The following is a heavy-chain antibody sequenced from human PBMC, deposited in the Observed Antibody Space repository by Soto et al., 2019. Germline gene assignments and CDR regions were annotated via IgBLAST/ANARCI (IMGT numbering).Heavy chain of an antibody. J-gene: IGHJ6*02. CDR3: AREGRGYCRGGTCFNYFYGMDV. CDR1: GYTFTGYY. CDR2: INPNSGGT. D-gene: IGHD2-15*01. V-gene: IGHV1-2*04. Sequence: ASVKVSCKASGYTFTGYYMHWVRQAPGQGLEWMGWINPNSGGTNYAQKFQGWVTMTRDTSISTAYMELSSLRSDDTAVYYCAREGRGYCRGGTCFNYFYGMDVWGQGTTVTVSS.